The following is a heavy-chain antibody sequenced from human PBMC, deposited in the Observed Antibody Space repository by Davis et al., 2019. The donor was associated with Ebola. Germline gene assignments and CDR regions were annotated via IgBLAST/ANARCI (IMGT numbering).Heavy chain of an antibody. D-gene: IGHD5-18*01. V-gene: IGHV4-31*03. CDR1: GGSISSGGYY. J-gene: IGHJ4*02. Sequence: PSETLPLTRTVSGGSISSGGYYWSWIRQHPGKGLEWIGYIYYSGSTYYNPSLKSRVTISVDTSKNQFSLKLSSVTAADTAVYYCARVPVTWGYSYGYDYWGQGTLVTVSS. CDR3: ARVPVTWGYSYGYDY. CDR2: IYYSGST.